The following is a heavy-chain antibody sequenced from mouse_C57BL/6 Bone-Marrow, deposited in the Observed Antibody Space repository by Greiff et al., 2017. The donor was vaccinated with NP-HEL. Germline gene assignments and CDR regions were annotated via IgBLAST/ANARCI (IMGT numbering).Heavy chain of an antibody. Sequence: EVQLQESGAELVRPGASVKLSCTASGFNIKDDYMHWVKQRPEQGLEWIGWIDPENGDTEYASKFQGKATITADTSSNTAYLQLSSLTSEDTAVYYCTTQDYDGSSHWYFDVWGTGTTVTVSS. CDR1: GFNIKDDY. D-gene: IGHD1-1*01. CDR3: TTQDYDGSSHWYFDV. CDR2: IDPENGDT. J-gene: IGHJ1*03. V-gene: IGHV14-4*01.